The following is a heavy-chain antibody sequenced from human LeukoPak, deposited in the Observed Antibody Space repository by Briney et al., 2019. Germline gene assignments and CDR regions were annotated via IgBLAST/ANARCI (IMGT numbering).Heavy chain of an antibody. CDR3: ARDLDFWSGPTFDY. D-gene: IGHD3-3*01. Sequence: SCAASGFTFSSYGMHWVRPAPGQGLEWMGWINPNSGGTNYAQKFQGRVTMTRDTSISTAYMELSRLRSDDTAVYYCARDLDFWSGPTFDYWGQGTLVTVSS. CDR1: GFTFSSYG. V-gene: IGHV1-2*02. J-gene: IGHJ4*02. CDR2: INPNSGGT.